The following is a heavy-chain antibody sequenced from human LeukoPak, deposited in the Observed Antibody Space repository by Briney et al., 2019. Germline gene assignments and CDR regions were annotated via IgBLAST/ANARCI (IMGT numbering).Heavy chain of an antibody. D-gene: IGHD4/OR15-4a*01. CDR3: TKDRNGANSPD. CDR2: INPNTGDT. V-gene: IGHV1-2*02. Sequence: ASVKVSCKASGYMFTGYYIHWVRQAPGQGLEWMGWINPNTGDTDYAQKFQGRVAMTRDTSVSTAYMELNRLRTDDTAVYYCTKDRNGANSPDWGQGTLVTVSS. CDR1: GYMFTGYY. J-gene: IGHJ4*02.